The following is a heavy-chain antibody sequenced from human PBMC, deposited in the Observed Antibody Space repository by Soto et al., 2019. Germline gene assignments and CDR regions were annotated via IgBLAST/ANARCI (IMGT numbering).Heavy chain of an antibody. D-gene: IGHD2-2*01. J-gene: IGHJ4*02. CDR2: INSDGSST. V-gene: IGHV3-74*01. CDR1: GFTFSSYW. CDR3: ASLLGYCSSTSCYGGH. Sequence: VQLVESGGGLVQPGGSLRLSCAASGFTFSSYWMHWVRQAPGKGLVWVSRINSDGSSTSYADSVKGRFTISRDNAKNTLYLQMNSLRAEDTAVYYCASLLGYCSSTSCYGGHWGQGTLVTVSS.